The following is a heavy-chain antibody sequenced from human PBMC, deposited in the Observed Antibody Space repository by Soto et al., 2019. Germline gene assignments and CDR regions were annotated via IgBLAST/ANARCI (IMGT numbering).Heavy chain of an antibody. CDR3: ARLRGSSSDFFDF. V-gene: IGHV4-4*07. D-gene: IGHD6-6*01. CDR2: IYTSGSP. J-gene: IGHJ4*02. Sequence: QVQLQESGPGLVKPSETLSLTCTVSGGSISTYYWNWIRQSAGKGLEWIGRIYTSGSPNYNPSLKSLVTMSVDTSKNQFSLKLSSVTAADTAVYYCARLRGSSSDFFDFWGQGTLVTVSS. CDR1: GGSISTYY.